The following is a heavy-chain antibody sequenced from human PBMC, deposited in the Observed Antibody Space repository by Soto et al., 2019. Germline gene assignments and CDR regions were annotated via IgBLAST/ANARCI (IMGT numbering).Heavy chain of an antibody. CDR1: GFTFSSYG. Sequence: QVQLVESGGGVVQPGRSLRLSCAASGFTFSSYGMHWVRQAPGKGLEWVAVISYDGSNKYYADSVKGRFTISRDHSKNTLYRQMNSLRAEDTAVYYCAKGLTYYEILTGLDVWGQGTTVTVSS. CDR3: AKGLTYYEILTGLDV. CDR2: ISYDGSNK. D-gene: IGHD3-9*01. V-gene: IGHV3-30*18. J-gene: IGHJ6*02.